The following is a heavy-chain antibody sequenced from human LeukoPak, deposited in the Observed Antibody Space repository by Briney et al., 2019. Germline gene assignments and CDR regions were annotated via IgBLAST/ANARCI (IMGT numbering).Heavy chain of an antibody. J-gene: IGHJ2*01. CDR3: ARHLPVVTSNWYFDL. CDR1: GGSIGTYY. D-gene: IGHD2-21*02. CDR2: IYVTGN. Sequence: SETLSLTCTVSGGSIGTYYWSWVRQSPGKGLEWIGYIYVTGNRYNPYLQSRVTISVDTSRNQFFLKMSSVTAADTAVYYCARHLPVVTSNWYFDLWGRGTLVTVSS. V-gene: IGHV4-59*08.